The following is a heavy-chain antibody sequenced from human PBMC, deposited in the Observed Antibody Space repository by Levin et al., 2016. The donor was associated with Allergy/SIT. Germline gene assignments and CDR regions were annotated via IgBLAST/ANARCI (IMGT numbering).Heavy chain of an antibody. CDR3: AKSQIPYQPTIQLDY. J-gene: IGHJ4*02. D-gene: IGHD2-2*01. CDR2: ISGSGGST. Sequence: GESLKISCAASGFTFSSYAMSWVRQAPGKGLEWVSAISGSGGSTYYADSVKGRFTISRDNSKNTLYLQMNSLRAEDTAVYYCAKSQIPYQPTIQLDYWGQGTLVTVSS. CDR1: GFTFSSYA. V-gene: IGHV3-23*01.